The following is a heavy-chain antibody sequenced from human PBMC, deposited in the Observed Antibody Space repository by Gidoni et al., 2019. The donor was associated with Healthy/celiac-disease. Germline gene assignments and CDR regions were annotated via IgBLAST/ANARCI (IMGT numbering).Heavy chain of an antibody. Sequence: QLQLQESGPGLVKPSETLSLTCTVSGGSISSSSYYWGWIRQPPGKGLEWVGGIYYMGSTYYNPSLKSRVTISVDTSKNQFSLKLSSVTAADTAVYYCARHDVVGATITYYYYGMDVWGQGTTVTVSS. V-gene: IGHV4-39*01. D-gene: IGHD1-26*01. CDR2: IYYMGST. CDR3: ARHDVVGATITYYYYGMDV. CDR1: GGSISSSSYY. J-gene: IGHJ6*02.